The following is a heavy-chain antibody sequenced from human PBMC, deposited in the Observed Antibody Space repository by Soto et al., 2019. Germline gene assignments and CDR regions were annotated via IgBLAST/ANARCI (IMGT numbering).Heavy chain of an antibody. J-gene: IGHJ4*02. D-gene: IGHD3-16*02. CDR3: AKHDYVWGSYRTFDY. V-gene: IGHV3-7*01. Sequence: EVHLVESGGHLVQPGGFLRLSCAGSGFTFSGYWMSRVRQAPGKGLEWVANIKEDGSEKYYVDSVEGRFTISRDNAKNSLYLQMNSLRAEDTGVYYCAKHDYVWGSYRTFDYWGQGTLVTVSS. CDR2: IKEDGSEK. CDR1: GFTFSGYW.